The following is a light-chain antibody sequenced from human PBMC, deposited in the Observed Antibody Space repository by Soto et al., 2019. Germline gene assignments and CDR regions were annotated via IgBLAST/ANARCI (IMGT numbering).Light chain of an antibody. CDR2: EVS. J-gene: IGLJ1*01. V-gene: IGLV2-18*02. CDR1: STDFVSYNR. CDR3: ASYAGTRLFV. Sequence: QSVLTQPPSVSGSPGQSVTISCTGTSTDFVSYNRVSWYQQPPGTAPKLMIYEVSKRPSGVPDRFSGSKSGNTASLTISGLQAADEADYYCASYAGTRLFVFGSGTKVTVL.